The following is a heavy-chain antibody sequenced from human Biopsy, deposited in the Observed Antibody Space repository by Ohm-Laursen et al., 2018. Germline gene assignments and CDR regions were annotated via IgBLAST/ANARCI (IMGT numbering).Heavy chain of an antibody. CDR2: ISAYNGHT. Sequence: ASVKVSCKASGYPFITYGISWVRQAPGQGLEWMGWISAYNGHTKFARKFQDRVTMTTDTSTTTAYMDLRGLRSDDTAVYYCARDPHGEGRDYGSYFDYWGQGTLVTVSS. J-gene: IGHJ4*02. CDR1: GYPFITYG. D-gene: IGHD4-17*01. V-gene: IGHV1-18*01. CDR3: ARDPHGEGRDYGSYFDY.